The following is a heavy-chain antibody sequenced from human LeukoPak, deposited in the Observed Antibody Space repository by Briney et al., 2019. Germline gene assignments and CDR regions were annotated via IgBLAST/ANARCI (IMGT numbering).Heavy chain of an antibody. CDR2: MSYDGSTQ. CDR1: GFTFSSYG. Sequence: PGGSLRLSCEASGFTFSSYGMHWVRQAPGKGLEWVTMMSYDGSTQYYTDSVKGRFTISRDNSKNTLYLQMNSLRTEDTALYYCARDHSLEYGNWFDPWGQGTLVTVSS. J-gene: IGHJ5*02. CDR3: ARDHSLEYGNWFDP. D-gene: IGHD3-3*01. V-gene: IGHV3-30*03.